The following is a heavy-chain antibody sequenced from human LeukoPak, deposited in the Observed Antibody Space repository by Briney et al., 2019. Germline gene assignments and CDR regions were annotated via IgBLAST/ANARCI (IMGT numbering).Heavy chain of an antibody. J-gene: IGHJ6*03. CDR3: ARDGDIVATVEYYYYYMDV. V-gene: IGHV1-2*02. CDR1: GYTFTGYY. D-gene: IGHD5-12*01. CDR2: INPNSGGT. Sequence: ASVKVSCKASGYTFTGYYMHWVRQAPGQGLEWMGWINPNSGGTNYAQKFQGRVTMTRDTSISTAYMELSRLRSDDTAVYYCARDGDIVATVEYYYYYMDVWGKGTTVTVSS.